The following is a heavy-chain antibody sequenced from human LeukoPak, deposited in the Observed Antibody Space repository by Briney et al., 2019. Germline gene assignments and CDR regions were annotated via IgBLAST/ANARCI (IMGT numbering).Heavy chain of an antibody. Sequence: MSSETLSLTCSVSGDSISSSSYYWGWIRQPPGKGLEWIGSIYYSGSTYYNPSLKCRVTISVDTSKNQFSLKLSSVTAADTAVYYCARDLRSENFDYWGQGTLVTVSS. CDR1: GDSISSSSYY. V-gene: IGHV4-39*01. J-gene: IGHJ4*02. CDR3: ARDLRSENFDY. CDR2: IYYSGST.